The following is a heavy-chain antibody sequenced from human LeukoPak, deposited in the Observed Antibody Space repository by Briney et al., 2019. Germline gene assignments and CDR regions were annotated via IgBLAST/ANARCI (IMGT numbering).Heavy chain of an antibody. J-gene: IGHJ3*02. CDR3: ARDSRQEGIAGAVGEAFDI. D-gene: IGHD6-19*01. CDR1: ARTFISYA. CDR2: IIPIFGTA. Sequence: SVTVSCTASARTFISYAMSWVRPAPGQGLEWMGGIIPIFGTAKYAQKFQGRVTITADESTGTAYMELSSLRSEDTAVHYCARDSRQEGIAGAVGEAFDIWGEGAMVTVSS. V-gene: IGHV1-69*01.